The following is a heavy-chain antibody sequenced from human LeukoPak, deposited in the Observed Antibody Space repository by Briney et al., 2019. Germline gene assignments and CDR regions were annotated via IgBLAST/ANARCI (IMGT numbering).Heavy chain of an antibody. J-gene: IGHJ4*02. CDR3: AREMSYYNSGTYYNSFDY. D-gene: IGHD3-10*01. V-gene: IGHV3-21*04. CDR2: ISSISTYT. CDR1: GFTFSSYG. Sequence: PGGSLRLSCAASGFTFSSYGMNWVRQAPGKGPEWVSSISSISTYTHYADSVKGRFTISRDNAKNSLYLQMNSLRARDTAVYYCAREMSYYNSGTYYNSFDYWGQGTLVTVSS.